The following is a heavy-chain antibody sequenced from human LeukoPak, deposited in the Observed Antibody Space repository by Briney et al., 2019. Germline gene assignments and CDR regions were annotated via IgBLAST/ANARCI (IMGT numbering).Heavy chain of an antibody. D-gene: IGHD6-6*01. Sequence: SETLSLTCAVYGGSFSGYYWSWIRQPAGKGLEWIGRLHTSGSTNYNPSLKSRVTMSVDTPKNQFSLKLSSVTAADTAVYYCARAMSIAARLQTIFDYWGQGTLVTVSS. CDR1: GGSFSGYY. CDR3: ARAMSIAARLQTIFDY. CDR2: LHTSGST. V-gene: IGHV4-59*10. J-gene: IGHJ4*02.